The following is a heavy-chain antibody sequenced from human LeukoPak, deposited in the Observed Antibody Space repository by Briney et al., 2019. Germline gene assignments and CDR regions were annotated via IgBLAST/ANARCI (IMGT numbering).Heavy chain of an antibody. CDR3: ARDLSGVAGYTYGRGIDY. D-gene: IGHD5-18*01. Sequence: GGSLRLSCAVSGFTFSICWMSWVRQAPGKGLEWVANIKQDGSEKYYVDSVKGRFTISRDNAKTSLYLQMNSLRAEDTAVYYCARDLSGVAGYTYGRGIDYWGQGTLVTVSS. J-gene: IGHJ4*02. CDR1: GFTFSICW. V-gene: IGHV3-7*01. CDR2: IKQDGSEK.